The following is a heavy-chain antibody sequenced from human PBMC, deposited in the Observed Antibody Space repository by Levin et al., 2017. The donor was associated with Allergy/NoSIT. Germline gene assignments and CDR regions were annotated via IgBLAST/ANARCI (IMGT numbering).Heavy chain of an antibody. CDR1: GFSFSTYA. D-gene: IGHD2-2*02. CDR2: ISGNGAST. CDR3: AKASCSSISGYRFDK. V-gene: IGHV3-23*01. J-gene: IGHJ5*02. Sequence: ETLSLTCAASGFSFSTYAMSWVRQAPGKGLDWVSSISGNGASTYYADSVKGRFTISRDNSKNTLYLQMNSLRAEDTAVYFCAKASCSSISGYRFDKWGQGALVTVSS.